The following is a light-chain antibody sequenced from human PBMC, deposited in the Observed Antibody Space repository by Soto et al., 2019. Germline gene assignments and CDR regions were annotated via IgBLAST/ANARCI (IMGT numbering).Light chain of an antibody. V-gene: IGLV2-11*01. CDR1: SSDVGGYNY. J-gene: IGLJ1*01. CDR3: SSFTSRFTFV. Sequence: QSVLTQPRSASGSPGQSTTISCTGTSSDVGGYNYVSWYQQHPAKAPKLMISEVTNRPSGVSDRFSGSKSGNTASLTISGLQAEDEADYYCSSFTSRFTFVFGTGTKLTVL. CDR2: EVT.